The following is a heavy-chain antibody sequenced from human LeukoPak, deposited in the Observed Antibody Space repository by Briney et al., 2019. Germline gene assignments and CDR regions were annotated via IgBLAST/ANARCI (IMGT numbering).Heavy chain of an antibody. D-gene: IGHD3-3*01. CDR3: QSRFLEWLLDY. CDR2: IYDSGST. Sequence: SETLSLTCTVSGGSISSNNYFWGWIRQPPGKGLEWIGSIYDSGSTYYNPSLKSRVTISVDTSKNQFSLKLNSVTAADTAMYYCQSRFLEWLLDYWGQGTLVTVSS. CDR1: GGSISSNNYF. V-gene: IGHV4-39*01. J-gene: IGHJ4*02.